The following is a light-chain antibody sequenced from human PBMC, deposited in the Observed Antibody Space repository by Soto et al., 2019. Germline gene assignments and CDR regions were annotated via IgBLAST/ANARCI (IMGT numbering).Light chain of an antibody. J-gene: IGKJ1*01. Sequence: DIQMTQSPSSLSASVGARVTITRRASQDISNYLAWYQQKAGKVPKLLIYAASTLQSGVPSRFTGSASGTDFTLTISSLQPEDVATYFCSKYNSALTFGQGTKVDIK. CDR1: QDISNY. CDR3: SKYNSALT. V-gene: IGKV1-27*01. CDR2: AAS.